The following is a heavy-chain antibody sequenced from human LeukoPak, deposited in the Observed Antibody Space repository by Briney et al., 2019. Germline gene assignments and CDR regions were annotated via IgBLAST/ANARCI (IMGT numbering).Heavy chain of an antibody. CDR2: INTDGSST. J-gene: IGHJ3*02. D-gene: IGHD3-22*01. Sequence: GGSLRLSSAASGFTFSDYWMHWVRQAPGKGLVWVSRINTDGSSTNYADSVKGRFTISRDNAKNSLYLQMNSLRAEDMALYYCAKARSSGNFDIWGQGTMVTVSS. CDR1: GFTFSDYW. CDR3: AKARSSGNFDI. V-gene: IGHV3-74*01.